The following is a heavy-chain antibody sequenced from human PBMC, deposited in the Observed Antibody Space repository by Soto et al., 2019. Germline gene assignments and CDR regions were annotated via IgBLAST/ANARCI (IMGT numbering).Heavy chain of an antibody. CDR1: GFTFSSYG. Sequence: PGGSLRLSCAASGFTFSSYGMHWVRQAPGKGLEWVAVIWYDGSNKYYADSVKGRFTISRDNSKNTLYLQMNSLRAEDTAVYYCARLNLDCSSTSCSSQHDGMDVWGQGTTVTVSS. D-gene: IGHD2-2*01. CDR3: ARLNLDCSSTSCSSQHDGMDV. J-gene: IGHJ6*02. CDR2: IWYDGSNK. V-gene: IGHV3-33*01.